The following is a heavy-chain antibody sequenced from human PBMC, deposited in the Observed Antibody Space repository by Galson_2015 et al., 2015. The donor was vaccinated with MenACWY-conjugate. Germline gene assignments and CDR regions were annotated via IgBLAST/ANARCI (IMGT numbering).Heavy chain of an antibody. J-gene: IGHJ4*02. V-gene: IGHV3-7*01. CDR1: GFTLGTYW. CDR3: ARIAAAVTEHYFDY. CDR2: IKQGGSEK. Sequence: LSCAASGFTLGTYWMSWVRQAPGKGLEWVANIKQGGSEKYYVDSVKGRFAISRDNAKSSLYLQMNSLRAEDTAVYYCARIAAAVTEHYFDYWGQGILVTVSS. D-gene: IGHD6-13*01.